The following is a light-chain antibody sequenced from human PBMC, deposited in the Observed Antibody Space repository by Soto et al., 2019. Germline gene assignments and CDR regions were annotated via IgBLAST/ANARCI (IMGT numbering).Light chain of an antibody. CDR1: YKY. J-gene: IGLJ1*01. Sequence: QSVLTQPASVSGSPGQSITISCTGSYKYVSWYQQHPGKAPKFMIYEVSNRPSGVSNRFSGSKSGNTASLTISGLQAEDEADYYCTSYTGSSTPYVFGTGTKVTVL. CDR3: TSYTGSSTPYV. V-gene: IGLV2-14*01. CDR2: EVS.